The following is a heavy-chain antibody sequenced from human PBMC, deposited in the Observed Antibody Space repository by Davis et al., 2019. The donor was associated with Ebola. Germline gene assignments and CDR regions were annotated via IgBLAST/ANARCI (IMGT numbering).Heavy chain of an antibody. Sequence: GGSLRPSCAASGFTSSSYAMSWVRQAPGKWLEWVPAISSDGDYIYYADSATGPFTISRDNSKNTLYLQMNSLRAEDTAVYYCAKVHLGYWGQVTLVTVSS. J-gene: IGHJ4*02. V-gene: IGHV3-23*01. CDR3: AKVHLGY. CDR2: ISSDGDYI. D-gene: IGHD7-27*01. CDR1: GFTSSSYA.